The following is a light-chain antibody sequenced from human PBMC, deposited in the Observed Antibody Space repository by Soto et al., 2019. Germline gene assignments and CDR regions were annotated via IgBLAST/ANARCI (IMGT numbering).Light chain of an antibody. J-gene: IGKJ1*01. Sequence: EIVMTQSPATLSVSPGERATLSCRASQSISNNLAWYQQKPGQAPRLLIYIASTRAAGIPARFSGSGSGTEFTLTISSLQSEDSAIYYCQQYNNWPSWTFGQGTKVDIK. CDR2: IAS. CDR1: QSISNN. V-gene: IGKV3-15*01. CDR3: QQYNNWPSWT.